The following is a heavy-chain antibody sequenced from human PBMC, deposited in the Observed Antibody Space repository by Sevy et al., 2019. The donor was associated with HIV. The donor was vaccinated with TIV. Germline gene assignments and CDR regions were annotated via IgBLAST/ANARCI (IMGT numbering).Heavy chain of an antibody. CDR2: IKNDGTEK. J-gene: IGHJ4*02. D-gene: IGHD3-16*01. V-gene: IGHV3-7*01. Sequence: GGSLRLSCAASGFTFSSSWMVWVRQTPGKGLEWVATIKNDGTEKYYVDSVKGRHTISRDNANNSLYLQMNRLRADDTAIYYCARDPGWGAIDYWGQGILVTVSS. CDR3: ARDPGWGAIDY. CDR1: GFTFSSSW.